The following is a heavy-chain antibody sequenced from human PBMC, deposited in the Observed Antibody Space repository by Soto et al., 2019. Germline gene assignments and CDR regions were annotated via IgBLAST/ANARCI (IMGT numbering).Heavy chain of an antibody. CDR1: GGTFSSYA. D-gene: IGHD2-15*01. V-gene: IGHV1-69*01. CDR3: ARVAFSGGSCPEGYYYGMDV. Sequence: QVQLVQSGAEVKKPGSSVKVSCKAFGGTFSSYAISWVRQAPGQGLEWMGGIIPIFGTANYAQKFQGRVTITADESTSTAYMELSSLRSEDTAVYYCARVAFSGGSCPEGYYYGMDVWGQGTTVTVSS. CDR2: IIPIFGTA. J-gene: IGHJ6*02.